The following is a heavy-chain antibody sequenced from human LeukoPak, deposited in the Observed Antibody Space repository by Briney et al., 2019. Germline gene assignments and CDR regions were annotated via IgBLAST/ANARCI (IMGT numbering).Heavy chain of an antibody. J-gene: IGHJ4*02. V-gene: IGHV3-23*01. D-gene: IGHD1-14*01. Sequence: HPGGSLRLSCATSGFIFSSYGMHWVRQAPGKGLEWVSGISSGGGTTYYADSVKGRLTISRDNSKNTVFVQMNSLRAEDTAVYYCAKGIRPEGWGQGTLVTVSS. CDR1: GFIFSSYG. CDR2: ISSGGGTT. CDR3: AKGIRPEG.